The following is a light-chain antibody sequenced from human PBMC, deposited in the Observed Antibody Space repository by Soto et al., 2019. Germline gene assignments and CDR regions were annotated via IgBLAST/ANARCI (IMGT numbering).Light chain of an antibody. CDR1: QTISSW. V-gene: IGKV1-5*03. J-gene: IGKJ1*01. Sequence: DIPMTQSPSTLSGSVGARVTITCRASQTISSWLAWYQQKPGKAPKLLIYKASTLKSGVPSRFSGSGSGTEFTLTISSLQADDFATYYCQHYNSYSEAVGQGTKVELK. CDR3: QHYNSYSEA. CDR2: KAS.